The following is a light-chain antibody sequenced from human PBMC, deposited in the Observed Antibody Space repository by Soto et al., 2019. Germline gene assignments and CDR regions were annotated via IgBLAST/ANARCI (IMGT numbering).Light chain of an antibody. CDR1: SSDVGGYNY. Sequence: QSALTQPASVSGSPGQSITISCTGTSSDVGGYNYVSWYQHHPGKAPKLMIYDVSNRPSGVPNRFSGSKSGNTASLTISGLQPEDDADYYCSSYTTSNTRQIVLGTGTKVTVL. V-gene: IGLV2-14*03. CDR2: DVS. J-gene: IGLJ1*01. CDR3: SSYTTSNTRQIV.